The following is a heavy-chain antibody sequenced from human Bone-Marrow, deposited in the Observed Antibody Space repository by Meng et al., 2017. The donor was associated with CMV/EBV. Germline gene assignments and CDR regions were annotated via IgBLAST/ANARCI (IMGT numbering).Heavy chain of an antibody. CDR1: SYTFINFG. D-gene: IGHD1-26*01. V-gene: IGHV1-18*01. Sequence: ASVKVSCKASSYTFINFGFSWVRQAPGQGLEWMGWISAYNGNTNYAQKLQGRVTMTTDTSTSTAYMELRSLRSDDTAVYYCARDAWAPGDLSIVGATSYYGMDVWGQGTTVTVSS. J-gene: IGHJ6*02. CDR2: ISAYNGNT. CDR3: ARDAWAPGDLSIVGATSYYGMDV.